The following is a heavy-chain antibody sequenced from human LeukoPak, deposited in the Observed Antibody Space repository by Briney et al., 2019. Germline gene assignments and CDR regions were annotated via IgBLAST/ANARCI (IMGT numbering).Heavy chain of an antibody. CDR1: GYTFSDYY. CDR3: ARDAPSTFIAAAGDDY. Sequence: GASVKVSCTASGYTFSDYYMHWVRQAPGQGLEWMGWIDPNSGGTDYAQKFQGRVTMTRDTSISTAYMELSRLRSDDTAVYYCARDAPSTFIAAAGDDYWGQGTLVTVSS. J-gene: IGHJ4*02. CDR2: IDPNSGGT. D-gene: IGHD6-13*01. V-gene: IGHV1-2*02.